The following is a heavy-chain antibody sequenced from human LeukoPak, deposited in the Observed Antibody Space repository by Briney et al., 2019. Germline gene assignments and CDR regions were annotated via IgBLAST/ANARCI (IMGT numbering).Heavy chain of an antibody. J-gene: IGHJ4*02. CDR3: ARDHCSSTSCYPPDY. Sequence: GGSLRLSCAASGFTFSSYSMNWVRQAPGKGLEWVSSISSSSSYIYYADSVKGRFTISRDNAKNSLYLQMNSLRAEDTAVYYCARDHCSSTSCYPPDYWGQGTLVTVSS. V-gene: IGHV3-21*01. D-gene: IGHD2-2*01. CDR1: GFTFSSYS. CDR2: ISSSSSYI.